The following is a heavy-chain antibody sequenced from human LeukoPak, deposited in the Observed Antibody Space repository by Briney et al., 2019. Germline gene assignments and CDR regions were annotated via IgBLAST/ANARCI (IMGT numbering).Heavy chain of an antibody. J-gene: IGHJ4*02. D-gene: IGHD3-3*02. V-gene: IGHV3-53*01. CDR2: IYSDGST. CDR1: GFTVSSTY. CDR3: ARDSSSFPNYFDY. Sequence: PGGSLRLSCAASGFTVSSTYMSWVRQAPGKGLEWDSLIYSDGSTFYADSVKGRFTISRDNSKNTLYLQMSSLRAEDTAVYYCARDSSSFPNYFDYWGQGTLVTVSS.